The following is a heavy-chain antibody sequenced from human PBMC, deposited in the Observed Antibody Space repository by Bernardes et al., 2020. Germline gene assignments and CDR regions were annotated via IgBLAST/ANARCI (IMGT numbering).Heavy chain of an antibody. CDR3: AKKGAVDSHWGHFDY. V-gene: IGHV3-30*18. CDR2: ASNDGITK. D-gene: IGHD5-12*01. CDR1: GFTFSSYG. J-gene: IGHJ4*02. Sequence: GGSLRLSCAASGFTFSSYGFPWVRQAPGKGLEWVAVASNDGITKYYADSVSGRFTISRDNSKNTVYLQMNSLSAEDTAVYFCAKKGAVDSHWGHFDYWGRGTRVTGSS.